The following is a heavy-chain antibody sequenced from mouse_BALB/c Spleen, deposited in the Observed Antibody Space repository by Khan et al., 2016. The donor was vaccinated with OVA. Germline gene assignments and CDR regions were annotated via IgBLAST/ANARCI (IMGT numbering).Heavy chain of an antibody. CDR1: GYSITSYYA. J-gene: IGHJ2*01. CDR2: ISYSGNT. V-gene: IGHV3-2*02. CDR3: ARIYGGDFDY. D-gene: IGHD1-1*01. Sequence: EVQLQESGPGLVKPSQSLSLTCTVSGYSITSYYAWNWIRQFPGNILEWMGFISYSGNTKYNPSLKSRISITRDTSKNPFFLQLNSVTIEDTATDYCARIYGGDFDYWGQGTTLTVSS.